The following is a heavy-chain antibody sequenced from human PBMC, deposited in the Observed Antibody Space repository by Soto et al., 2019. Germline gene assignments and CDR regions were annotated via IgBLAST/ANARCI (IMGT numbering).Heavy chain of an antibody. D-gene: IGHD6-13*01. CDR3: ASGASRWYPYGFDS. V-gene: IGHV1-69*01. J-gene: IGHJ4*02. CDR2: IIPYYNTL. Sequence: QAQVVQSGAEVRKPGSSVKLSCKASEGTFNSYAIAWVRQAPGQGLEWMAGIIPYYNTLNYAQKFQDRVTITADDSTNTVYMELSSLRSDDTAVYFCASGASRWYPYGFDSWAQGTLVTVSS. CDR1: EGTFNSYA.